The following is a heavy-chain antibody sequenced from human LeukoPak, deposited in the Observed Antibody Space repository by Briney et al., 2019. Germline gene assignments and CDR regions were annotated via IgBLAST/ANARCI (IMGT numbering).Heavy chain of an antibody. CDR2: IKSKTDGGTT. CDR1: GFTFSAYT. Sequence: GRSLRLSCAASGFTFSAYTMNWVRRTPGKGLEWVGRIKSKTDGGTTDYAVPVKDRFPISRDDSKNTPYLQMNSLKTEDTAVYYCTTEIDWGQGTLVTVSS. J-gene: IGHJ4*02. CDR3: TTEID. V-gene: IGHV3-15*01. D-gene: IGHD2/OR15-2a*01.